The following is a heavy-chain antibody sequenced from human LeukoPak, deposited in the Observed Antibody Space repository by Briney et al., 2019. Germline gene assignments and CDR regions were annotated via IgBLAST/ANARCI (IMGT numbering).Heavy chain of an antibody. Sequence: SETLSLTCTVSGGSISSSSYYWSWIRQPPGKGLEWIGYIYYSGSTNYNPSLKSRVTISVDTSKNQFSLKLSSVTAADTAVYYCARSEYYYDSSGSLYWGQGTLVTVSS. CDR2: IYYSGST. J-gene: IGHJ4*02. CDR1: GGSISSSSYY. D-gene: IGHD3-22*01. CDR3: ARSEYYYDSSGSLY. V-gene: IGHV4-61*05.